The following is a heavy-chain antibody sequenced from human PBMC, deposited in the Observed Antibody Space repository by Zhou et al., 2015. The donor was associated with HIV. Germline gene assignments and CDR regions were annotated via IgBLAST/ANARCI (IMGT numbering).Heavy chain of an antibody. J-gene: IGHJ4*02. CDR2: IIPLFGPA. Sequence: QVQLVQSGAEVKKPGASIKVSCKTSGYPFIDYYLHWVRQAPGQGLEWMGGIIPLFGPATYAQKFQGRVTITADESTSTSYMELTRLTSDDTAVYYCARDLGRQQMSSYIDYWGQGTLLTVSS. CDR1: GYPFIDYY. D-gene: IGHD5-24*01. V-gene: IGHV1-69*01. CDR3: ARDLGRQQMSSYIDY.